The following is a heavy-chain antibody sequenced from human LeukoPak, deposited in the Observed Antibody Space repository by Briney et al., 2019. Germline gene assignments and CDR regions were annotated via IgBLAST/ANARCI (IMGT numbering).Heavy chain of an antibody. J-gene: IGHJ4*02. Sequence: SETLSLTCAVYGGSFSGYYWSWIRQPPGKGLEWIGGINHSGSTNYNPSLKSRVTISVDTSKNQFSLKLSSVTAADTAVYYCARYKWIQLWFSFDYWGQGTLVTVSS. CDR2: INHSGST. D-gene: IGHD5-18*01. V-gene: IGHV4-34*01. CDR1: GGSFSGYY. CDR3: ARYKWIQLWFSFDY.